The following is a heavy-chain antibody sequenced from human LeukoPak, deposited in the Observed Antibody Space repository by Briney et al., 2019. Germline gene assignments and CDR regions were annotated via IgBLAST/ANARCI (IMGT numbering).Heavy chain of an antibody. CDR1: GYTFTGYY. D-gene: IGHD3-10*01. CDR2: INPNSGGT. CDR3: ARAYYGSGRRVSPFDP. J-gene: IGHJ5*02. Sequence: GASVKVSCKASGYTFTGYYMHWVRQAPGQGLEWMGWINPNSGGTNYAQKFQGRVTMTRDTSISTAYMELSRLRSDDTAVYYCARAYYGSGRRVSPFDPWGQGTLVTVSS. V-gene: IGHV1-2*02.